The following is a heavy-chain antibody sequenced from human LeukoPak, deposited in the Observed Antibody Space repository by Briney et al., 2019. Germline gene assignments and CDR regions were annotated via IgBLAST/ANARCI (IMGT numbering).Heavy chain of an antibody. D-gene: IGHD3-10*01. Sequence: GSSVKVSCKXSGGTFSSYAISWVRQAPRQGLEWMGGIIPIFGTANYAQKFQGRVTITTDESTSTAYMELSSLRSEDTAVYYCVVGFGELLPYFDYWGQGTLVTVSS. CDR2: IIPIFGTA. CDR3: VVGFGELLPYFDY. CDR1: GGTFSSYA. J-gene: IGHJ4*02. V-gene: IGHV1-69*05.